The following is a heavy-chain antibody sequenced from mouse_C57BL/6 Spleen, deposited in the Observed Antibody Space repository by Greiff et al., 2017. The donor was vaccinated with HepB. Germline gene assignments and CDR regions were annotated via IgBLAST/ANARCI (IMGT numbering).Heavy chain of an antibody. J-gene: IGHJ2*01. CDR1: GYTFTSYG. Sequence: VQLQQSGAELARPGASVKLSCKASGYTFTSYGISWVKQRTGQGLEWIGEIYPRSGNTYYNEKFQGKATLTADKSSSTAYMELRSLTSEDSAIYFCARRSSITTVVAFDYSGQGTTLTVSS. V-gene: IGHV1-81*01. CDR2: IYPRSGNT. CDR3: ARRSSITTVVAFDY. D-gene: IGHD1-1*01.